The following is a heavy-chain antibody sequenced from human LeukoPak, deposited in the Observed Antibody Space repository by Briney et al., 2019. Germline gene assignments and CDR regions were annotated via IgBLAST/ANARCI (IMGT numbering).Heavy chain of an antibody. D-gene: IGHD2-8*01. V-gene: IGHV3-30*14. CDR3: ARATPAGVYYFDY. Sequence: GGSLRLSCAASGFSFSTYTMNWVRQAPGKGLERVAGIQHDGSRTYYADSVKGRFTISRDNSKNTLYLQMNSLRAEDTAVYYCARATPAGVYYFDYWGQGTLVTVSS. CDR2: IQHDGSRT. CDR1: GFSFSTYT. J-gene: IGHJ4*02.